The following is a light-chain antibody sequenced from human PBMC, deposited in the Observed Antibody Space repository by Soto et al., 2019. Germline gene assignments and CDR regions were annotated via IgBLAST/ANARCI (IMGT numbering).Light chain of an antibody. CDR3: TSYTTSYTQV. CDR1: SSDVGGYNY. CDR2: EVS. Sequence: QSALTQPASVSGSPGQSITISRTGTSSDVGGYNYVSWYQHHPGKAPKLMIYEVSNRPSGVSNRFSGSKSGNTASLTISGLQADDEADYYCTSYTTSYTQVFGGGTKLTVL. J-gene: IGLJ3*02. V-gene: IGLV2-14*01.